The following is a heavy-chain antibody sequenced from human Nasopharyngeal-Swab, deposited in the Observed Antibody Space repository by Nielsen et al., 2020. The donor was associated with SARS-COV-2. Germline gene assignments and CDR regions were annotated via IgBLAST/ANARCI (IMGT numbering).Heavy chain of an antibody. CDR3: ARDLDGGNLDAFDI. Sequence: GESLKISCAASGLSVSSNYMNWVRQGPGKGLGWVSVMYTDGSKQYADSVKGRFTISRDKSKNTLYLHLNSLRAEDTALYYCARDLDGGNLDAFDIWGQGTMVTVSS. D-gene: IGHD4-23*01. CDR2: MYTDGSK. V-gene: IGHV3-53*01. J-gene: IGHJ3*02. CDR1: GLSVSSNY.